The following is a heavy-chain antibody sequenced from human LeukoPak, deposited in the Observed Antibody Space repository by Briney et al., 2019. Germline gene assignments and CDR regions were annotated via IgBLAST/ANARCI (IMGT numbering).Heavy chain of an antibody. D-gene: IGHD3-9*01. CDR1: GFTFSSYA. V-gene: IGHV3-23*01. CDR2: ISGSGGST. CDR3: AKDLRQWAAEDYTYYDILTGYYIGPPGGLIY. Sequence: GGSLRLSCAASGFTFSSYAMSWVRQAPGKGLEWVSAISGSGGSTYYADSVKGRFTISRDNSKNTLYLQMNSLRAEDTAVYYSAKDLRQWAAEDYTYYDILTGYYIGPPGGLIYWGQGTLVTVSS. J-gene: IGHJ4*02.